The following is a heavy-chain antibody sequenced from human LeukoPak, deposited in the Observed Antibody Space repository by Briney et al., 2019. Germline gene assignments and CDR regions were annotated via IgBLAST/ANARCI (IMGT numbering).Heavy chain of an antibody. Sequence: GASVKVSCKASGGTFSSFSISWVRQAPGQGLEWMGGIIPIFGTPHYAQKFQGRVTITADESTSTAYMELSSLRSEDTAVYYCARDARQQLANWFDPWGQETLVTVSS. CDR2: IIPIFGTP. D-gene: IGHD6-13*01. J-gene: IGHJ5*02. CDR1: GGTFSSFS. V-gene: IGHV1-69*13. CDR3: ARDARQQLANWFDP.